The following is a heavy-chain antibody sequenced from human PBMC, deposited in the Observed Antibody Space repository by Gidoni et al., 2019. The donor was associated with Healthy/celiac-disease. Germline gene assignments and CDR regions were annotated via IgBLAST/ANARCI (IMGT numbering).Heavy chain of an antibody. CDR3: SRGLYYDILTGYNNWFDP. Sequence: QVQLQESGPGLVKPSETLSLTCAVSGYSISSGSYWGWIRQPPGKGLEWIGFMYHGGSTYYNPSLKSRVTISVDTSKNQFSLKLSSVTAADTAVYYCSRGLYYDILTGYNNWFDPWGQGTLVTVSS. CDR2: MYHGGST. CDR1: GYSISSGSY. J-gene: IGHJ5*02. V-gene: IGHV4-38-2*01. D-gene: IGHD3-9*01.